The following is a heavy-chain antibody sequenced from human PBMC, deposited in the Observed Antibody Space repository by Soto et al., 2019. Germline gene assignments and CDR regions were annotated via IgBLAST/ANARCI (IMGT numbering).Heavy chain of an antibody. CDR1: GFSFSDYS. CDR3: ARLPKGSLVTA. V-gene: IGHV3-48*02. Sequence: QLVESGGGLVYPGGSLRLSCVGSGFSFSDYSMNWVRQAPGKGLQWISYISSSSDDIHYADSVKGRFTVSRDNAKNALFLQMNSLRDNDTAIYYCARLPKGSLVTAWGQGTQVTVSS. CDR2: ISSSSDDI. D-gene: IGHD2-21*02. J-gene: IGHJ4*02.